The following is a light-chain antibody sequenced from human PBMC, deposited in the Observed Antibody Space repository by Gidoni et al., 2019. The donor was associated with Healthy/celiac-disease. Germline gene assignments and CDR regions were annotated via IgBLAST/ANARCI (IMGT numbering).Light chain of an antibody. Sequence: EIVLTPSPGTLSLSPGERATLSCRASQSVSSSYLAWYQQKPGQAPRLLIYGASSRATGIPDRFSGSGSGTDFTLTISRREPEEFAVYYCQQYGSSLPLTFGGGTKVEIK. CDR2: GAS. V-gene: IGKV3-20*01. CDR3: QQYGSSLPLT. CDR1: QSVSSSY. J-gene: IGKJ4*01.